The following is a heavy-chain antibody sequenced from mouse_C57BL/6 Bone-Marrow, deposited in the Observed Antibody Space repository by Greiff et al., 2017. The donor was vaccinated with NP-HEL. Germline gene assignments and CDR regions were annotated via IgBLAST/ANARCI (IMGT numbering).Heavy chain of an antibody. V-gene: IGHV1-81*01. CDR1: GYTFTSYG. D-gene: IGHD2-2*01. CDR3: ERSTMVTTGRCYFDY. CDR2: IYPRSGNT. Sequence: VQLQQSGAELARPGASVKLSCKASGYTFTSYGISWVKQRTGQGLEWIGEIYPRSGNTYYNEKFKGKATLTADKYSSTVYMELSSLTSEDSAVYFCERSTMVTTGRCYFDYWGQGTTLTVSS. J-gene: IGHJ2*01.